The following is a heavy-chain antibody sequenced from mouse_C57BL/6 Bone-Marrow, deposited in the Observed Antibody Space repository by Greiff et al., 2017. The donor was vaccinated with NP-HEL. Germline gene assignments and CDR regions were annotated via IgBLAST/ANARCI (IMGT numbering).Heavy chain of an antibody. CDR1: GFTFTDYY. Sequence: EVQLVESGGGFVQPGGSLSLSCAASGFTFTDYYMSWVRQPPGKALEWLGFIRNKANGYTTEYSASVKGRFTISRDNSQSILYLQMNALRAEDSATYYCARYRGFYWYFDVWGTGTTVTVSS. CDR3: ARYRGFYWYFDV. V-gene: IGHV7-3*01. J-gene: IGHJ1*03. CDR2: IRNKANGYTT.